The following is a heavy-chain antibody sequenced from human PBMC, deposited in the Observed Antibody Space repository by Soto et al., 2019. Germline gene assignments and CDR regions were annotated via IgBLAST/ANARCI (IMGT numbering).Heavy chain of an antibody. CDR1: GVSISSGGYY. CDR2: IYYSGST. CDR3: EVDYYYDSSGYYYVY. J-gene: IGHJ4*02. Sequence: TLSLTCTVSGVSISSGGYYWSWIREHPGKGLEWIGYIYYSGSTYYNPSLKSRVTISVDTSKNQFSLKLSSVTAADTAVYYCEVDYYYDSSGYYYVYWGQGTLVTVYS. D-gene: IGHD3-22*01. V-gene: IGHV4-31*03.